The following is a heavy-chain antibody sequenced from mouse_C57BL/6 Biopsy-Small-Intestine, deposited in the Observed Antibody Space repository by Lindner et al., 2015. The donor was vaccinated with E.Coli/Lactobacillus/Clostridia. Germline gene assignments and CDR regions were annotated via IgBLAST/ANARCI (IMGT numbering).Heavy chain of an antibody. CDR3: ARGTGRGFDY. CDR2: IGSGSSTI. D-gene: IGHD4-1*01. V-gene: IGHV5-17*01. J-gene: IGHJ2*01. Sequence: LQESGGGLVKPGGSLKLSCAASGFTFSDYGMHWVRQAPEKGLEWVAYIGSGSSTIYYADTVKGRFTISRDNAKNTLSLQMTSLRSEDTAMYYCARGTGRGFDYWGQGTTLTVSS. CDR1: GFTFSDYG.